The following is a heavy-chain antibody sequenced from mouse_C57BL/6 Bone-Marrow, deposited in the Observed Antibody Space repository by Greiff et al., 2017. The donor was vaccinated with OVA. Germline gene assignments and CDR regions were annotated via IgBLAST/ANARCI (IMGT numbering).Heavy chain of an antibody. Sequence: EVMLVESGGDLVKPGGSLKLSCAASGFTFSSYGMSWVRQTPDKRLEWVATISSGGSYTYYPDSVKGRFTISRDNAKNTLYLQMSSLKSEETAMYDCERPFYYDYDGAWFAYWGQGTLVTVSA. CDR1: GFTFSSYG. CDR3: ERPFYYDYDGAWFAY. V-gene: IGHV5-6*01. D-gene: IGHD2-4*01. CDR2: ISSGGSYT. J-gene: IGHJ3*01.